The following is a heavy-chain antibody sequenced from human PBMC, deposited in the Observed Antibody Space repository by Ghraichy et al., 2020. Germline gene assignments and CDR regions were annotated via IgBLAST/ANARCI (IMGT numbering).Heavy chain of an antibody. J-gene: IGHJ4*03. V-gene: IGHV3-30*02. CDR2: IRQDGKSK. CDR1: GLTFNPHG. D-gene: IGHD6-19*01. Sequence: GGSLRLSCTASGLTFNPHGMPWVRQAPGKGLEWVTFIRQDGKSKDYADSVKGRFTISRDNSKNTVSLQMNSLRVEDTAVYYCALPGANGWYGFDYWGQGTRVTVSS. CDR3: ALPGANGWYGFDY.